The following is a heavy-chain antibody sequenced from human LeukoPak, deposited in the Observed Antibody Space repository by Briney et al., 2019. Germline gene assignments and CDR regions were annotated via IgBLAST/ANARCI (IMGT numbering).Heavy chain of an antibody. CDR3: AKFDRTVNSAIDY. J-gene: IGHJ4*02. V-gene: IGHV3-30*07. CDR1: GFIFSRYI. CDR2: ISRDRSYI. D-gene: IGHD4-17*01. Sequence: GGSLRLSCAASGFIFSRYIMNWVRQAPGKGLEWVSVISRDRSYIHYADSVKGRFTISRDNSKNTLYLQMNSLRAEDTAVYYCAKFDRTVNSAIDYWGQGTLVTVSS.